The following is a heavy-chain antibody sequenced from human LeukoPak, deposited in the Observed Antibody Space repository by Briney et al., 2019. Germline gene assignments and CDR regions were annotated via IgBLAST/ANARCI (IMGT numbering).Heavy chain of an antibody. CDR2: KWYDGSNK. V-gene: IGHV3-33*01. CDR3: ARELTGYSSGWYYFDY. J-gene: IGHJ4*02. CDR1: GFTFSSYG. Sequence: GRSLRLSCAASGFTFSSYGMHWVRQAPGKGLEWVAVKWYDGSNKYYADSVKGRFTISRDNSKNTPYLQMNSLRAEDTAVYYCARELTGYSSGWYYFDYWGQGTLVTVSS. D-gene: IGHD6-19*01.